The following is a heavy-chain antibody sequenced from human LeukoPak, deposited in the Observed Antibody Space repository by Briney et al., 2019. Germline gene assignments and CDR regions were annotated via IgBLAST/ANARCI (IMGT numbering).Heavy chain of an antibody. CDR3: ARVDSSSFKGYFDY. Sequence: PSQTLSLTCTVSGGSISSGGYYWSWIRQHPGKGLEWIGYIYYSGSTYYNPSLKSRVTISVDTSKNQFSLKLSSVTAADTAVYYCARVDSSSFKGYFDYWGQGTLVTVSS. V-gene: IGHV4-31*03. CDR2: IYYSGST. J-gene: IGHJ4*02. D-gene: IGHD6-6*01. CDR1: GGSISSGGYY.